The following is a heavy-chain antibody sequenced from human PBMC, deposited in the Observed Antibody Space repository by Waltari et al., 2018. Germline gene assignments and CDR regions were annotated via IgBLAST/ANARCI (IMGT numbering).Heavy chain of an antibody. CDR1: GYTFTGYY. CDR2: INPNSGGT. D-gene: IGHD3-10*01. V-gene: IGHV1-2*02. CDR3: AREAVELLWFGELLV. J-gene: IGHJ4*02. Sequence: QVQLVQSGAEVKKPGASVKVSCKASGYTFTGYYMHWVRQAPGQGLEWMGWINPNSGGTNYAQKCQGRVTMTRDTSISTAYMELSRLRSDDTAVYYCAREAVELLWFGELLVWGQGTLVTVSS.